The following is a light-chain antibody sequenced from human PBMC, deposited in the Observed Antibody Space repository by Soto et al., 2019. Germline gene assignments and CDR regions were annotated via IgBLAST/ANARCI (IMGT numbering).Light chain of an antibody. J-gene: IGKJ1*01. CDR1: QALDKW. Sequence: ILMSQSPSSLSASVGDRVTITCRASQALDKWLAWYQQKPGKAPNLLIYRFSTLSEGVPSRFSGFGSGTDYSLTITDLQPDDLATYYCQQYSAYWTFGQGTVVEMK. V-gene: IGKV1-5*01. CDR2: RFS. CDR3: QQYSAYWT.